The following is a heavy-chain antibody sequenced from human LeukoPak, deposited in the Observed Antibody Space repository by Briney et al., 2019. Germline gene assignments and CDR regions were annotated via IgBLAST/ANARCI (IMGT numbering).Heavy chain of an antibody. CDR2: IKSKADGGTA. CDR3: TTYSASGSYHY. J-gene: IGHJ4*02. D-gene: IGHD3-10*01. CDR1: GFTFSSYA. Sequence: PGASLRLSCAASGFTFSSYAMNWVRQVSGKGLEWVGRIKSKADGGTADYAAPVKGRFTISRDDSKTTLYLQMNSLKTEDTALYYCTTYSASGSYHYWGQGTLVTVSS. V-gene: IGHV3-15*01.